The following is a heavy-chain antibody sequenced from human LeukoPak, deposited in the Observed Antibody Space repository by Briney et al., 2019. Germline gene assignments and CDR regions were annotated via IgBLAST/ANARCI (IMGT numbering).Heavy chain of an antibody. CDR1: GDPISSYY. V-gene: IGHV4-59*13. Sequence: SETLSLTCTISGDPISSYYWSRIRQPPAKVLEWIGSIYYSGRTNSNPSLQSHVTKSVDTSKNKFSLKLSSVTAADTAVYYCARDKAAAGHNWFDPWGQGTLVTVSS. J-gene: IGHJ5*02. D-gene: IGHD6-13*01. CDR2: IYYSGRT. CDR3: ARDKAAAGHNWFDP.